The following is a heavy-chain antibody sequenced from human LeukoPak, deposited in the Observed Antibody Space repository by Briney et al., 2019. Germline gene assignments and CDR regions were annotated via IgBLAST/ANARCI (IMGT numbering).Heavy chain of an antibody. V-gene: IGHV1-46*01. D-gene: IGHD2-2*01. CDR3: ARDEGLESYQPDDAFDI. CDR1: GYTFTGYY. J-gene: IGHJ3*02. CDR2: INPSGGST. Sequence: ASVKVSCKASGYTFTGYYMHWVRQAPGQGLEWMGIINPSGGSTSYAQKFQGRVTMTRDTSTSTVYMELSSLRSEDTAVYYCARDEGLESYQPDDAFDIWGQGTMVTVSS.